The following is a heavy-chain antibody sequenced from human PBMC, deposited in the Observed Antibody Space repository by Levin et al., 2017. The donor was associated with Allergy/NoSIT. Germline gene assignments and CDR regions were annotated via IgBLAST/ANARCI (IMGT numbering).Heavy chain of an antibody. CDR3: ARRIGYSGYDVDY. D-gene: IGHD5-12*01. CDR2: IKQDGSEK. CDR1: GFFFKNYW. V-gene: IGHV3-7*03. J-gene: IGHJ4*02. Sequence: LSLTCEASGFFFKNYWMTWVRQAPGKGLAWVANIKQDGSEKYYVDSVKGRFTISRDNAKNSLYLQMNSLRAEDTAVYYCARRIGYSGYDVDYWGQGTLVTVSS.